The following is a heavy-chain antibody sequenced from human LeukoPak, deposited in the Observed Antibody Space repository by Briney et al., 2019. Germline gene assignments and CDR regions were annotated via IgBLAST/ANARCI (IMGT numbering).Heavy chain of an antibody. CDR1: GFTFNNYA. D-gene: IGHD3-22*01. Sequence: GGSLRLSCAASGFTFNNYAMSWVRQAPGKGLEWVSSISGSGTTTYYADSVKGRFTISRDNSKNTLYLQMNSLRAEDTAVYYCAKETIVVVTTGGPIDYWGQGTLVTVSS. V-gene: IGHV3-23*01. J-gene: IGHJ4*02. CDR3: AKETIVVVTTGGPIDY. CDR2: ISGSGTTT.